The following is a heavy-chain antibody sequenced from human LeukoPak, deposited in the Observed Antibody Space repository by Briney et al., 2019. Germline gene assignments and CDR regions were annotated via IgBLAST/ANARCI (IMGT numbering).Heavy chain of an antibody. J-gene: IGHJ4*02. CDR3: AREVQMYYYGSGATYYFDY. D-gene: IGHD3-10*01. CDR2: IDLDDDK. CDR1: GFSLSTSGMC. Sequence: SGPTLVKPTQTLTLTCTFSGFSLSTSGMCVSWIRQPPGKALEWLARIDLDDDKYYSTSLKTRLTISKDTSKNQVVLTMTNMDPVHTATYYCAREVQMYYYGSGATYYFDYWGQGTLVTVSS. V-gene: IGHV2-70*11.